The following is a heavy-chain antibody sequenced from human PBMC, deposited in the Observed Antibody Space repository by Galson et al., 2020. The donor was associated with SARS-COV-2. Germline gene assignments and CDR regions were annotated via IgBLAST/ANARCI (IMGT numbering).Heavy chain of an antibody. V-gene: IGHV5-51*01. Sequence: KIGESLKITCKGSGYSFTSYWIGWVRQMPGKGLEWMGIIYPCDSDTIYSPSFQGQVTISADKSISTAYLQWSSLKASDTAMYYCARHFPVAANGFDTWGQGTLVTVSS. CDR1: GYSFTSYW. CDR3: ARHFPVAANGFDT. J-gene: IGHJ5*02. D-gene: IGHD2-15*01. CDR2: IYPCDSDT.